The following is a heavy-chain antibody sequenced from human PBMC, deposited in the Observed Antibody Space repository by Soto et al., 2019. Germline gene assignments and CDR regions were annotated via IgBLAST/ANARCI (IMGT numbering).Heavy chain of an antibody. D-gene: IGHD1-26*01. V-gene: IGHV1-24*01. J-gene: IGHJ4*02. CDR1: GYTLADLK. Sequence: QAQLEQSGAAVKRPGASVKVPCKVSGYTLADLKIHWVRQAPGKGLEWVGGYIPDQDKVICAENFRGRLTMTEDTSTDTAYMELKSLRFEDTAVYFCTSHVIMGALLYWGQGTLVTVSS. CDR2: YIPDQDKV. CDR3: TSHVIMGALLY.